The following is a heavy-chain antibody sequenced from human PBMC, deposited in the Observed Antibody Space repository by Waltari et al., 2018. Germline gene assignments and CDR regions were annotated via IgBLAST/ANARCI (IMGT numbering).Heavy chain of an antibody. CDR3: ATLRGAAGDYGMDV. V-gene: IGHV3-74*01. Sequence: EVQLVESGGGLVQPGGSLRLSCSASGFAFNTYWMHWVRQAPGKGLVWVSRIKGDGSDTIYADSVKGRFTISRDNSKNTLYLQMNSLRSEDTAVYYCATLRGAAGDYGMDVWGQGTTVTVSS. D-gene: IGHD6-13*01. J-gene: IGHJ6*02. CDR2: IKGDGSDT. CDR1: GFAFNTYW.